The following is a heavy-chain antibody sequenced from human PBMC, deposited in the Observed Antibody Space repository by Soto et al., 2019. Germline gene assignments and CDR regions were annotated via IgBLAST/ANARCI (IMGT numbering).Heavy chain of an antibody. CDR2: IHYNGNT. CDR3: AREGNLGRWLQPLDF. J-gene: IGHJ4*02. D-gene: IGHD5-12*01. CDR1: GDSISAYS. Sequence: PSETLSLTCTVSGDSISAYSWSWVRQPPWKGLEWIGNIHYNGNTKYNPSLKSRVTMSLDTSKNQFSLRLISVTAADTAKYFCAREGNLGRWLQPLDFWGQGTLVTVSS. V-gene: IGHV4-59*01.